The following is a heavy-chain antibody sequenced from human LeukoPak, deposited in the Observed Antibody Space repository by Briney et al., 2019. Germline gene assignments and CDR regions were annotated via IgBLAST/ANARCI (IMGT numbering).Heavy chain of an antibody. J-gene: IGHJ4*02. Sequence: PGGSLRLSCAASGFTFSSYAMHWVRQAPGKGLEWVAVISYDGSNKYYADSVKGRFTISRDNSKNTLYLQMNSLRAEDTAVYYCARDRVRYFVEGSAYWGQGTLVTVSS. CDR1: GFTFSSYA. CDR2: ISYDGSNK. V-gene: IGHV3-30-3*01. CDR3: ARDRVRYFVEGSAY. D-gene: IGHD3-9*01.